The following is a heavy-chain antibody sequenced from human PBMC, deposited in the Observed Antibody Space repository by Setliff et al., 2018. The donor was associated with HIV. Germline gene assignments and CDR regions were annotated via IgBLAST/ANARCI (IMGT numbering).Heavy chain of an antibody. Sequence: SENLSLTCAVYGGSFSGYYWSWIRKPPGKGLERIGEINHSGSTNYNPSLKSRVTISVDTSKNQFSLKLSSVTAADTAVYYCARRGGYTYYYDSSGYHRGPNDAFDIWGQGTMVTVSS. V-gene: IGHV4-34*01. D-gene: IGHD3-22*01. CDR2: INHSGST. J-gene: IGHJ3*02. CDR3: ARRGGYTYYYDSSGYHRGPNDAFDI. CDR1: GGSFSGYY.